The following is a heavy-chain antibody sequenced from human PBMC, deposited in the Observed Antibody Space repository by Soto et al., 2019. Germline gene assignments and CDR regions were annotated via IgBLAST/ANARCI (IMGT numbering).Heavy chain of an antibody. CDR2: IIPILGIA. Sequence: QVQLVQSGAEVKKPGSSVKVSCKASGGTFSSYTISWVXQAPGQGLEWMGRIIPILGIANYAQKFQGRVTITADKSTSTAYMELSSLRSEDTAVYYCARALTIFGVVIDNNWFDPWGQGTLVTVSS. CDR3: ARALTIFGVVIDNNWFDP. D-gene: IGHD3-3*01. J-gene: IGHJ5*02. CDR1: GGTFSSYT. V-gene: IGHV1-69*02.